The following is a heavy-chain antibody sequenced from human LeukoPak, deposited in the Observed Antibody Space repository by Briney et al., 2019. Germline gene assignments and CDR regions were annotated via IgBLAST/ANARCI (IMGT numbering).Heavy chain of an antibody. CDR3: ARDPRFSYFDY. J-gene: IGHJ4*02. Sequence: GGSLRLSCAACGFIVSSNYMRRVRQAPGKGLDWVSVIYSCDSTYYADSVKGRFTISRDNAKNSLYLQMNSLRAEDTAVYYCARDPRFSYFDYWGQGTLVTVSS. D-gene: IGHD2/OR15-2a*01. V-gene: IGHV3-66*03. CDR2: IYSCDST. CDR1: GFIVSSNY.